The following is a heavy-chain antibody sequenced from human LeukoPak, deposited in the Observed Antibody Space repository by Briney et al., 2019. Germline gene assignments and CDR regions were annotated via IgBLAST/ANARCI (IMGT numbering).Heavy chain of an antibody. CDR1: GGSFSSYY. V-gene: IGHV4-34*01. D-gene: IGHD6-25*01. CDR3: ARGLRLKVAFHI. Sequence: SETLSLTCAVYGGSFSSYYWSWIRQPPGKGLEWIGEINHSGSTNYNPSLKTRVTRSVDTSKNQFSLKLSAVTAADTAVYYCARGLRLKVAFHIWCQETMVTVSS. J-gene: IGHJ3*02. CDR2: INHSGST.